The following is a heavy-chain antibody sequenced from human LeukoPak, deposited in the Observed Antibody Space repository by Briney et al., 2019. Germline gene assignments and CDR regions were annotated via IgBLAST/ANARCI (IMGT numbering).Heavy chain of an antibody. CDR2: IYNSGTT. D-gene: IGHD6-19*01. Sequence: PSQTLSLTCTVSGGSISTGGYYWTWIRQHPGKGLEWIGYIYNSGTTNYNPSLKSRVTISVDTSKNQFSLKLSSVTAADTAVYYCASTGEMYRSGWYFEYWGQGTLVTVSS. V-gene: IGHV4-31*03. J-gene: IGHJ4*02. CDR1: GGSISTGGYY. CDR3: ASTGEMYRSGWYFEY.